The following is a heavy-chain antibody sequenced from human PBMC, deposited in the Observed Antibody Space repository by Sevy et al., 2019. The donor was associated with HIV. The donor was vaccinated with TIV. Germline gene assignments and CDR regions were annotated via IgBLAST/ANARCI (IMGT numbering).Heavy chain of an antibody. D-gene: IGHD3-22*01. CDR1: GYSFTSHW. CDR2: IFPYDSDT. V-gene: IGHV5-51*01. J-gene: IGHJ4*02. CDR3: ATSRSGYFDSSGYYIY. Sequence: GESLKISCQGSGYSFTSHWIGWVRHMPGKGLEWMGIIFPYDSDTRYSPSFQGQVTFSADKSINTAYLQWSSLKASDTAMYYCATSRSGYFDSSGYYIYWGQGTLVTVSS.